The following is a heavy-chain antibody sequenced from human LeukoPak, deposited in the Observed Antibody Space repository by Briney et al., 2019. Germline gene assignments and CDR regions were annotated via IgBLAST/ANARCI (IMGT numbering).Heavy chain of an antibody. J-gene: IGHJ3*02. V-gene: IGHV4-30-4*08. D-gene: IGHD5-12*01. CDR2: IYYSGST. CDR1: GDSISSSSYL. CDR3: ARGFIVATTFDAFDI. Sequence: SETLSLTCTVSGDSISSSSYLWGWIRQPPGKGLEWIGYIYYSGSTYYNPSLKSRVTISVDTSKNQFSLKLSSVTAADTAVYYCARGFIVATTFDAFDIWGQGTMVTVSS.